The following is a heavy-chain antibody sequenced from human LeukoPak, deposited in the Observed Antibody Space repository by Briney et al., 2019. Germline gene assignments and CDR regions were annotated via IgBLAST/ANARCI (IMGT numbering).Heavy chain of an antibody. J-gene: IGHJ6*02. Sequence: SVKVSCKASGGTFSSYAISWVRQAPGQGVEWMGRIIPIFGIANYAQKFQGRVTITADKSTSTAYMELSSLRSEDTAVYYCARDRSSGGPYYYYGMDVWGQGTTVTVSS. CDR2: IIPIFGIA. V-gene: IGHV1-69*04. D-gene: IGHD6-19*01. CDR3: ARDRSSGGPYYYYGMDV. CDR1: GGTFSSYA.